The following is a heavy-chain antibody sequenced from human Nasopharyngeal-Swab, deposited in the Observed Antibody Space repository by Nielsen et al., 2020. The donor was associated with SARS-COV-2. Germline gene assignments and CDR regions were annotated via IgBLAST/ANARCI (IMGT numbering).Heavy chain of an antibody. V-gene: IGHV6-1*01. D-gene: IGHD6-19*01. J-gene: IGHJ5*02. Sequence: WIRQSPSRGLEWLGRTYYRSKWYNDYAVSVKSRITINPDTSKNQFSLQLNSATPEDTAVYYCARIAVAGHNWFDPWGQGTLVTVSS. CDR2: TYYRSKWYN. CDR3: ARIAVAGHNWFDP.